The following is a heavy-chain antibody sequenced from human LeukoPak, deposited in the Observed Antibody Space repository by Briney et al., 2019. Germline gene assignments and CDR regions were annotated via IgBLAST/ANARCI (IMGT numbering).Heavy chain of an antibody. CDR1: GFTFSSYW. CDR2: IYSGGSST. Sequence: GGSLRLSCAASGFTFSSYWMHWVRQAPGKGLVWVSRIYSGGSSTNYADSVKGRFTISRDNAKNTLYLQMNSLRAEDTAVYYCARGEYCSGGSCYSAAFDIWGQGTMVTVSS. J-gene: IGHJ3*02. CDR3: ARGEYCSGGSCYSAAFDI. D-gene: IGHD2-15*01. V-gene: IGHV3-74*01.